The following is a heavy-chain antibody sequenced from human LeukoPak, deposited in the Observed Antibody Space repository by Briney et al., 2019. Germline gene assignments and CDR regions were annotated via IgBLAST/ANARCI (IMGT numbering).Heavy chain of an antibody. V-gene: IGHV4-34*01. D-gene: IGHD4-17*01. J-gene: IGHJ4*02. CDR3: ARTSSWAVTRAFDY. CDR2: INHSGST. Sequence: SPETLSLTCAVYGGSFSGYYWSWIRQPPGKGLEWIGEINHSGSTNYNPSLKSRVTISVDTSKNQFSLKLSSVTAADTAVYYCARTSSWAVTRAFDYWGQGTLVTVSS. CDR1: GGSFSGYY.